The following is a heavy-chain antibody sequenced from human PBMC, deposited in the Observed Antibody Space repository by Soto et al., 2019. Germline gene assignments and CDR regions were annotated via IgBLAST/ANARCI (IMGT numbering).Heavy chain of an antibody. CDR3: ARDGYCSGRSCYSVDWFDP. V-gene: IGHV1-2*02. CDR2: VNPNSGVT. CDR1: GYTFTAYY. J-gene: IGHJ5*02. D-gene: IGHD2-15*01. Sequence: ASVKVSCKASGYTFTAYYIHWVRQAPGQGLEWMGWVNPNSGVTNYAQKFQDRVTMTRDTSKNQFSLKLSSVTAADTAVYYCARDGYCSGRSCYSVDWFDPWGQGTLVTVSS.